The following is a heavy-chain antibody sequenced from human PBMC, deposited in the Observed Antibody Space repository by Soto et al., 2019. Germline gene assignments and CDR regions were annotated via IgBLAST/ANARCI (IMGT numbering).Heavy chain of an antibody. Sequence: EVQLVESGGGLVKPGGSLRLSCAASGFTFGDAWMNWVRQAPGKGLEWVGRVKSKTDGGTTDYAAPVKGRFTISRDDSKNTMYLQMNSLKTDDTAAYYCTADDPIYYHGMDVWGQGTTVTVSS. CDR1: GFTFGDAW. V-gene: IGHV3-15*07. CDR3: TADDPIYYHGMDV. D-gene: IGHD2-21*01. CDR2: VKSKTDGGTT. J-gene: IGHJ6*02.